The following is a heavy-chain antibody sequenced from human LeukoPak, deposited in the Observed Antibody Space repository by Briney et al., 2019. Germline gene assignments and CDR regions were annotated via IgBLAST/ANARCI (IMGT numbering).Heavy chain of an antibody. CDR3: ARDRKSAHSGYDRAFDI. Sequence: SQTLSLTCTVSGGSISSGSYYWSWIRQPAGKGLEWIGRIYTSGSTNYNPSLKSRVTISVDTSKNQFSLKLSSVTAADTAVYYCARDRKSAHSGYDRAFDIWGQGTMVTVSS. V-gene: IGHV4-61*02. CDR2: IYTSGST. CDR1: GGSISSGSYY. D-gene: IGHD5-12*01. J-gene: IGHJ3*02.